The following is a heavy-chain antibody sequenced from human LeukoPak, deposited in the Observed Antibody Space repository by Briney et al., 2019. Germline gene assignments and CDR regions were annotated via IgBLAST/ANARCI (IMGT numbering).Heavy chain of an antibody. J-gene: IGHJ1*01. D-gene: IGHD3-10*01. CDR3: ARDPFISKGLPEYFQH. Sequence: GGSLRLSCAASGFTFSSYSMNWVRQAPGKGLEWVSYISSSSSTIYYADSVKGRFTISRDNAKNSLYLQMNSLRAEDTAVYYCARDPFISKGLPEYFQHWGQGTLVTVSS. CDR2: ISSSSSTI. CDR1: GFTFSSYS. V-gene: IGHV3-48*01.